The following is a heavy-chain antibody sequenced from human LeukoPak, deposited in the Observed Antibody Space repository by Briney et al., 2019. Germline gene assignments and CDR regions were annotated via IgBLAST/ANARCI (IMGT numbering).Heavy chain of an antibody. CDR3: AKDSVRSGGWFYFDN. CDR2: ISASGSNT. Sequence: GGSLNLSCAASGFTFSSLDMAWVRQAPGKGLEWVSGISASGSNTFYADSVKGRFTISRDNSKNTLYLQMSSLRVEDTAIYYCAKDSVRSGGWFYFDNWGQGTLVSVSS. CDR1: GFTFSSLD. D-gene: IGHD6-19*01. V-gene: IGHV3-23*01. J-gene: IGHJ4*02.